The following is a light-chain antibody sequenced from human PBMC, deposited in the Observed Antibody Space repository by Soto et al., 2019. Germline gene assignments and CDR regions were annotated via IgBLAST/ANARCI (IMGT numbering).Light chain of an antibody. CDR1: QSVSSY. Sequence: EIVLTQSPATLSLSPGERATLSCRASQSVSSYLAWYQQKPGQAPRLLIYDASNRATGIPARFSGSGSGTDLTFTISSLEPEDFAVYYCQQRSNWITFGQGTRLEIK. CDR3: QQRSNWIT. V-gene: IGKV3-11*01. J-gene: IGKJ5*01. CDR2: DAS.